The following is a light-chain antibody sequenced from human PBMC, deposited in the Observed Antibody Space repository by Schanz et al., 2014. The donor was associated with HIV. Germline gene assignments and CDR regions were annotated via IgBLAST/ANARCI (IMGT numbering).Light chain of an antibody. J-gene: IGLJ2*01. CDR1: TSNIANNF. CDR2: DNY. V-gene: IGLV1-51*01. CDR3: GTWDSGLSLVL. Sequence: QSVLTQPPSVSAAPGQKVTISCSGSTSNIANNFVSWYQQLPGTAPKLLIYDNYKRPSEIPDRFSGSKSGTSATLGITGLQTGDEADFYCGTWDSGLSLVLFGGGTKLTVL.